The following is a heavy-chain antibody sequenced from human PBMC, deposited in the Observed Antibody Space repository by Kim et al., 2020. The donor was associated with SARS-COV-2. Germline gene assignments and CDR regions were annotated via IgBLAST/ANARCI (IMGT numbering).Heavy chain of an antibody. J-gene: IGHJ4*02. D-gene: IGHD2-8*01. V-gene: IGHV3-48*03. CDR1: GFSFSSYD. Sequence: GGSLRLSCAASGFSFSSYDMTWVRQAPGKGLEWVSYISSSDSASTKYYADSVRGRFSISRDNVKNSLYLQMNSLRAEDTAVYYCARKSVCYYWGQGTLVAVSS. CDR2: ISSSDSASTK. CDR3: ARKSVCYY.